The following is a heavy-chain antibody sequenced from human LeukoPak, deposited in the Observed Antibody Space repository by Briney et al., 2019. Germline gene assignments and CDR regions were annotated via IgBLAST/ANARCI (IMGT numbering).Heavy chain of an antibody. D-gene: IGHD1/OR15-1a*01. J-gene: IGHJ3*02. CDR1: GYTFSSYG. Sequence: GGSLRLSCAASGYTFSSYGMHWVRQAPGKGLEWVAVISYDGSNKYYADPVKGRFTTSRDNPKNTLYLQMNSLRAEDTAVYYCAKTKAGKQEAFDIWGQGTMVTVSS. CDR3: AKTKAGKQEAFDI. CDR2: ISYDGSNK. V-gene: IGHV3-30*18.